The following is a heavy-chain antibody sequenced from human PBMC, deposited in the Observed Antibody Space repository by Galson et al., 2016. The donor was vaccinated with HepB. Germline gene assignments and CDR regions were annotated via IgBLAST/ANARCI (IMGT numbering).Heavy chain of an antibody. Sequence: SETLSLTCTVSGASISSYYWSWIRQPPGKGLEWIGYIYYSGSTNYNPSLKSRVTISVDTSKNQFSLQLNSVTPEDTAVYYCARSWGIVGASTFDWFDPWGQGTLVTVSS. CDR3: ARSWGIVGASTFDWFDP. V-gene: IGHV4-59*12. CDR1: GASISSYY. J-gene: IGHJ5*02. D-gene: IGHD1-26*01. CDR2: IYYSGST.